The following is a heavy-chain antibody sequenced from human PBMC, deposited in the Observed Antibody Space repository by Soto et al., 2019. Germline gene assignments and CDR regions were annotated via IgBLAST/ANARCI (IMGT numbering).Heavy chain of an antibody. Sequence: GASVKVSCKASGGTFSSYAISWVRQAPGQRLEWMGGIIPIFGTANYAQKFQGRVTITADESTSTAYMELSSLRSEDTAVYYCARDPGNCSGGSCYSYYYYYGMDVWGQGTTVTVSS. J-gene: IGHJ6*02. CDR3: ARDPGNCSGGSCYSYYYYYGMDV. CDR2: IIPIFGTA. V-gene: IGHV1-69*13. CDR1: GGTFSSYA. D-gene: IGHD2-15*01.